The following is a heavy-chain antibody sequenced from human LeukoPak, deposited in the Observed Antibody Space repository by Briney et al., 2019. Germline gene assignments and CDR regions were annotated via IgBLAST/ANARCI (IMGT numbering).Heavy chain of an antibody. CDR2: IYHSGST. Sequence: SSETLSLTCTVSGYSISSGYYWGWIRQAPGKGLEWIGSIYHSGSTYYNPSLKSRVTISVDTSKNQFSLKLSSVTAADTAVYYCARGGGSDAFDIWGQGTMVTVSS. D-gene: IGHD1-26*01. CDR1: GYSISSGYY. CDR3: ARGGGSDAFDI. J-gene: IGHJ3*02. V-gene: IGHV4-38-2*02.